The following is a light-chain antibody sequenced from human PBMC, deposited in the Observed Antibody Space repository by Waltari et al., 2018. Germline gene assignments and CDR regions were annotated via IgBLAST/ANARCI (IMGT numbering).Light chain of an antibody. CDR1: QSVGRI. J-gene: IGKJ1*01. Sequence: EIVLTQSTRTPSLSTGDTATLSCRASQSVGRILAWYQQKPGQAPRLLIYAASTRATGIPDRFSGSGSGTDFRLTISRVEPEDFAVYYCQHYVRLPVTFGQGTTVELK. CDR3: QHYVRLPVT. V-gene: IGKV3-20*01. CDR2: AAS.